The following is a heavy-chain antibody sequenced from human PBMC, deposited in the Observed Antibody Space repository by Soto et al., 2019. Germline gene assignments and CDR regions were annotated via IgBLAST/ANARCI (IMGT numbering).Heavy chain of an antibody. Sequence: SETLSLTCAVYGGSFSGYYWSWIRQPPGKGLEWIGEINHSGSTNYNPSLKSRVTISVDTSKNQFSLKLSSGTAADTAVYYCARGALDYWGQGTLVTVSS. CDR1: GGSFSGYY. V-gene: IGHV4-34*01. CDR2: INHSGST. J-gene: IGHJ4*02. CDR3: ARGALDY.